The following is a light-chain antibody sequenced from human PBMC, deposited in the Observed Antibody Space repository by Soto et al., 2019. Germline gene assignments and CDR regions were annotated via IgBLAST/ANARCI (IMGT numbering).Light chain of an antibody. J-gene: IGKJ4*01. CDR2: EAS. CDR3: QQRSNWPLS. V-gene: IGKV3-11*01. Sequence: EIVLTQSPATLSLSPGEGATLSCRASQSVSTYLAWYRQKPGQAPRLLISEASNRATGIPARFSGSGSGTDFTLTISNLEPQDFAVYYCQQRSNWPLSFGGGTKVEMK. CDR1: QSVSTY.